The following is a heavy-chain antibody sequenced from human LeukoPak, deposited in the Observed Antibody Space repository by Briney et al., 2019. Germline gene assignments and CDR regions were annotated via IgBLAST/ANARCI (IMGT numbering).Heavy chain of an antibody. D-gene: IGHD6-6*01. V-gene: IGHV3-7*03. CDR3: AKDQTAYSSSSGTVDY. CDR1: GFTFSSYW. J-gene: IGHJ4*02. Sequence: GGSLRLSCAASGFTFSSYWMSWVRQAPGKGLEWVANIKQDGSEKYYVDSVKGRFTISRDNAKNTLYLQMNSLRAEDTAVYYCAKDQTAYSSSSGTVDYWGQGTLVTVSS. CDR2: IKQDGSEK.